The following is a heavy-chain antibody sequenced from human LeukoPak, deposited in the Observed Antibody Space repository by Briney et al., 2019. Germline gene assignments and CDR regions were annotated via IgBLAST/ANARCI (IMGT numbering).Heavy chain of an antibody. J-gene: IGHJ4*02. V-gene: IGHV3-23*01. CDR3: AKADYSDSSGYYYVMGSYYFDY. CDR1: GFTFSSYA. D-gene: IGHD3-22*01. Sequence: GGSLRLSCAASGFTFSSYAMSWVRQAPGKGLEWVSAISGSGGSTYYADSVKGRYTISRDNSKNTLYLQMNSLRAEDTAVYYCAKADYSDSSGYYYVMGSYYFDYWGQGTLVTVSS. CDR2: ISGSGGST.